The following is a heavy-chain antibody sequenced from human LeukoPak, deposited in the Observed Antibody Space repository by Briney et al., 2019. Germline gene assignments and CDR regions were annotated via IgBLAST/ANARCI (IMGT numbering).Heavy chain of an antibody. J-gene: IGHJ4*02. CDR2: IYTSGTT. Sequence: GGSLRLSCAASGFTVSSDYMSWVRQAPGRGLEWVSIIYTSGTTYYSDSVKGRFTISRDNSKNTLYLQMNSLRAEDTAVYYCARGGSYFFSVDYWGQGTLVTVSS. D-gene: IGHD1-26*01. V-gene: IGHV3-53*01. CDR1: GFTVSSDY. CDR3: ARGGSYFFSVDY.